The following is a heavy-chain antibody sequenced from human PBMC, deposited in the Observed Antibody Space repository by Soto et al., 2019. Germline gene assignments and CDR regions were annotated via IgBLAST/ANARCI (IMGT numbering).Heavy chain of an antibody. CDR1: GYSFTSYW. Sequence: PGESLKISCKGSGYSFTSYWIGWVRQIPGKGLEWMGIIYPGDSDTRYSPSFQGQVTISADKSISTAYLQWSSLKASDTAMYYCASCHYDILTGYCSFDYWGQGTLVTVSS. CDR3: ASCHYDILTGYCSFDY. J-gene: IGHJ4*02. CDR2: IYPGDSDT. V-gene: IGHV5-51*01. D-gene: IGHD3-9*01.